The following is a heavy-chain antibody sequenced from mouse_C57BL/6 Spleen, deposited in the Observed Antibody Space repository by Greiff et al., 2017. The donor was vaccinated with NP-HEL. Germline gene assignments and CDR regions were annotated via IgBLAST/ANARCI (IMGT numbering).Heavy chain of an antibody. CDR2: IHPNSGST. J-gene: IGHJ1*03. V-gene: IGHV1-64*01. Sequence: VKLQQPGAELVKPGASVKLSCKASGYTFTSYWMHWVKQRPGQGLEWIGMIHPNSGSTNYNEKFKSKATLTVDKSSSTAYMQLSSLTSEDSAVYYCARYYYGSFYWYFDVWGTGTTVTVSS. CDR1: GYTFTSYW. CDR3: ARYYYGSFYWYFDV. D-gene: IGHD1-1*01.